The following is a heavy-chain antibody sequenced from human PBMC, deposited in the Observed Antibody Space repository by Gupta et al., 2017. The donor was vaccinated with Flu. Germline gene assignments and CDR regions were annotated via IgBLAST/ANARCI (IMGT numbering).Heavy chain of an antibody. Sequence: QVQLQESGPGLVKPSETLSLTCTVSGGSISSYYWSWIRQPPGKGLEWIGYIYYSGSTNYNPSLKSRVTISVDTSKNQFSLKLSSVTAADTAVYYCAGMVVAARGWFDPWGQGTLVTVSS. CDR1: GGSISSYY. J-gene: IGHJ5*02. D-gene: IGHD2-15*01. CDR3: AGMVVAARGWFDP. V-gene: IGHV4-59*01. CDR2: IYYSGST.